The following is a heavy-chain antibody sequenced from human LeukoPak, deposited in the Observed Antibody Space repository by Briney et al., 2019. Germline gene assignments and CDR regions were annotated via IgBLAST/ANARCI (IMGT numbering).Heavy chain of an antibody. V-gene: IGHV4-39*01. Sequence: SETLSLTCTVSGGSISSSSYYWGWIRQPPGKGLEWIGSIYYSGSTYYNPSLKRRVTISVDTSKNQFSLKLSSVTAADTAVYYCARHVGDYYDSSGYYYEKYYFDYWGQGTLVTVSS. CDR1: GGSISSSSYY. CDR3: ARHVGDYYDSSGYYYEKYYFDY. CDR2: IYYSGST. D-gene: IGHD3-22*01. J-gene: IGHJ4*02.